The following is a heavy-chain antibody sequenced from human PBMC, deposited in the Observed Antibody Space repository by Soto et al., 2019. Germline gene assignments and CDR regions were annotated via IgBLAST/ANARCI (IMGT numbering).Heavy chain of an antibody. D-gene: IGHD3-3*01. V-gene: IGHV3-23*01. J-gene: IGHJ4*02. Sequence: GGSLRLSCAASGCTFSNYAISWVRQAPGRGLEWVSTISGSGGDTYYAGSVKGRFTISRDNSKNTLYLQMNNLRAEDTALYYCSKDRALLFWSGYSSYFDYWGQGALVTVSS. CDR2: ISGSGGDT. CDR1: GCTFSNYA. CDR3: SKDRALLFWSGYSSYFDY.